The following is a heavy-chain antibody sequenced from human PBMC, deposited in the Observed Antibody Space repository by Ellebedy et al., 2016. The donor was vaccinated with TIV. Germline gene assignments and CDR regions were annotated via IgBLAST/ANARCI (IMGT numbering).Heavy chain of an antibody. CDR1: GFTFSSYS. Sequence: GGSLRLXCAASGFTFSSYSMNWVRQAPGKGLEWVSYISSSSSTIYYADSVKGRFTISRDNAKNSLYLQMNSLRDEDTAVYYCARDARRFYGDYYYYGMDVWGQGTTVTVSS. CDR2: ISSSSSTI. V-gene: IGHV3-48*02. CDR3: ARDARRFYGDYYYYGMDV. J-gene: IGHJ6*02. D-gene: IGHD2/OR15-2a*01.